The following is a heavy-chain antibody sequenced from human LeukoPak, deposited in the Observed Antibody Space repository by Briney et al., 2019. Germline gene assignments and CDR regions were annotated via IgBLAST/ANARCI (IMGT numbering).Heavy chain of an antibody. J-gene: IGHJ6*03. CDR3: MRPAVGYYDYYYMDV. Sequence: PGESLQISCQASGYSFSNYWIGWVRQLPGKGLEWMGVIYPGDSDTRYGPSFQGQVTISADKSISVAYLEWSSLKTSDTARYYCMRPAVGYYDYYYMDVWGKGTTVIVSS. CDR2: IYPGDSDT. V-gene: IGHV5-51*01. CDR1: GYSFSNYW.